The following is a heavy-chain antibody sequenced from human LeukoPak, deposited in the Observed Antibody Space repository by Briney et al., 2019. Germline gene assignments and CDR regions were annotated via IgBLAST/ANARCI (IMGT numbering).Heavy chain of an antibody. Sequence: SETLSLTCTVSGGSISSGSYYWSWIRQPAGKGLEWIGRIYTSGSTNYNPSLKSRVTISVDTSKNQFSLKLSSVTAADTAVYYCARVSAEWYFDLWGRGTLVTVSS. CDR1: GGSISSGSYY. D-gene: IGHD3-16*02. CDR2: IYTSGST. J-gene: IGHJ2*01. CDR3: ARVSAEWYFDL. V-gene: IGHV4-61*02.